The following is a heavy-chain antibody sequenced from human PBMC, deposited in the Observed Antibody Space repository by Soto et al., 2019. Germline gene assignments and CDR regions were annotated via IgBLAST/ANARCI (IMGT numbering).Heavy chain of an antibody. Sequence: PVGSLRLSCAASGFTFDDYAMHWVRQAPGKGLEWVSGISWNSGSIGYADSVKGRFTISRDNAKNSLYLQMNSLRAEDTALYYCAKGAQYSSSWAIDYWGQGTLVTVSS. CDR2: ISWNSGSI. CDR1: GFTFDDYA. D-gene: IGHD6-13*01. V-gene: IGHV3-9*01. CDR3: AKGAQYSSSWAIDY. J-gene: IGHJ4*02.